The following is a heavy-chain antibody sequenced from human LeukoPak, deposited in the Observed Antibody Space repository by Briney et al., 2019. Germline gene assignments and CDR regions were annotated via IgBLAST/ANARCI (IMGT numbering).Heavy chain of an antibody. J-gene: IGHJ4*02. CDR2: ISGVGDST. Sequence: GGSLRLSCAASGFAFSSYAMSWVRQAPGKGLEWVSFISGVGDSTYYADSVKGRFTISRDNSKSTLYLQMNSLRAGDTAVYYCAKDGGYGKGSFDCWGQGTPVTVSS. CDR3: AKDGGYGKGSFDC. D-gene: IGHD3-10*01. CDR1: GFAFSSYA. V-gene: IGHV3-23*01.